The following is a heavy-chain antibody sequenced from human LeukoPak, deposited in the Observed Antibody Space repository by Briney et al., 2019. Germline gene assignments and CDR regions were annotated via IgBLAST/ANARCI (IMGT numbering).Heavy chain of an antibody. D-gene: IGHD2-15*01. CDR2: ISGSGGST. CDR1: GFTFSSYA. CDR3: AKDTSLVVVAHNWFDP. J-gene: IGHJ5*02. Sequence: GGSLRLSCAASGFTFSSYAMSWVRQAPGKGLEWASAISGSGGSTCYADSVKGRFTISRDNSKNTLYLQMNSLRAEDTAVYYCAKDTSLVVVAHNWFDPWGQGTLVTVSS. V-gene: IGHV3-23*01.